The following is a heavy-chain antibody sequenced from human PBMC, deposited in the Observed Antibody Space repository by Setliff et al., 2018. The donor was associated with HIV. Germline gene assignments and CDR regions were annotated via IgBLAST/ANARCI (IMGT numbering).Heavy chain of an antibody. J-gene: IGHJ5*02. V-gene: IGHV1-3*01. D-gene: IGHD5-12*01. CDR1: GYTFTSYG. Sequence: EASVKVSCKASGYTFTSYGISWVRQAPGQRLEWMGWINVGNGNTKYSEKFQGRVTITRDTSASTAYMELSSLTSKDTAVYYCARGRGYSGYDYSWFDPWGQGTPVTVSS. CDR3: ARGRGYSGYDYSWFDP. CDR2: INVGNGNT.